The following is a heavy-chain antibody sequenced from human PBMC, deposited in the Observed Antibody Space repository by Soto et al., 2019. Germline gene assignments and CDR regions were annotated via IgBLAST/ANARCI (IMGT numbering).Heavy chain of an antibody. CDR3: ARGGLTDYFDY. CDR2: IWYDGSNK. Sequence: QVQLVESGGGVVQPGRSLRLSCAASGFTFSSYGMHWVRQAPCKGLEWVAVIWYDGSNKYYADSVKGRFTISRDNSKNTLYLQMNSLRAEDTAVYYCARGGLTDYFDYWGQGTLVTVSS. D-gene: IGHD2-21*02. V-gene: IGHV3-33*01. J-gene: IGHJ4*02. CDR1: GFTFSSYG.